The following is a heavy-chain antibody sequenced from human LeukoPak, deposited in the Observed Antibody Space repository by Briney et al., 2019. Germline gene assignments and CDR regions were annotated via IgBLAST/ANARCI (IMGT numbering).Heavy chain of an antibody. V-gene: IGHV1-46*01. CDR2: INPSGGST. Sequence: ASVKVSCKASGYIFIGFYMHWVRQAPGQGLEWMGIINPSGGSTSYAQKFQGRVTMTRDTSTSTVYMELSSLRSEDTAVYYCARGSGSGVSYPFDYWGQGTLVTVSS. CDR3: ARGSGSGVSYPFDY. D-gene: IGHD3-16*02. J-gene: IGHJ4*02. CDR1: GYIFIGFY.